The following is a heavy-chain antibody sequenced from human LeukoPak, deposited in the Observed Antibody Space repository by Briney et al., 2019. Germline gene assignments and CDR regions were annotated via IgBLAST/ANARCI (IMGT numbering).Heavy chain of an antibody. J-gene: IGHJ4*02. Sequence: GGSLRLSCAASGFTFSSYAMSWARQAPGKGLEWVSSISGSGDNTYYAESVKGRFPISRDNSNNTLFLQMNSLRAEDTAVFYCAKRSGYPTGWFFDFWGQGTLVTVSS. CDR3: AKRSGYPTGWFFDF. D-gene: IGHD6-19*01. CDR2: ISGSGDNT. CDR1: GFTFSSYA. V-gene: IGHV3-23*01.